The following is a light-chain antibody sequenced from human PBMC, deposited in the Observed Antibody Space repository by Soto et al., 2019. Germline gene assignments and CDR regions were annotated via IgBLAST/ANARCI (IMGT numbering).Light chain of an antibody. CDR1: QVISRW. CDR3: QQYDILPIT. Sequence: DIQLTQSPSFVSPSIGGSVTITCRASQVISRWLAWYQQKPGKAPKLLIYKASSLESGVPSRFSGSGSGTEFTLTISSLQTEDIGTYYCQQYDILPITFGRGTRLEIK. J-gene: IGKJ5*01. CDR2: KAS. V-gene: IGKV1-5*03.